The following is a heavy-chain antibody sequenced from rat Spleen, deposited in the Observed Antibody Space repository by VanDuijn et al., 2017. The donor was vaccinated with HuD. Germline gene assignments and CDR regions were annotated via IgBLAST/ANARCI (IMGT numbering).Heavy chain of an antibody. J-gene: IGHJ2*01. CDR2: ISYDGSST. V-gene: IGHV5-29*01. CDR1: GFTFSDYG. CDR3: ARLRYNPFDY. D-gene: IGHD1-5*01. Sequence: EVQLVESGGGLVQPGRSLKLSCAASGFTFSDYGVAWVRQAPTKGLEWVATISYDGSSTYYQNSVKGRFTISRDNAKNTQYLQMDSLRSEDTATYYCARLRYNPFDYWGQGVMVTVSS.